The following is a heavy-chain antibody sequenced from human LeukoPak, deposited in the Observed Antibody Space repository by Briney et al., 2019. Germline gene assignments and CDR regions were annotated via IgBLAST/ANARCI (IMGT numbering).Heavy chain of an antibody. CDR3: ARDLRYFDWLSDGDY. D-gene: IGHD3-9*01. CDR1: GHTFTGYY. V-gene: IGHV1-2*02. CDR2: INPNSGGT. Sequence: GASVKVSCKASGHTFTGYYMHWVRQAPGQGLEWMGWINPNSGGTNYAQKFQGRVTMTRDTSISTAYMELSRLRSDGTAVYYCARDLRYFDWLSDGDYWGQGTLVTVSS. J-gene: IGHJ4*02.